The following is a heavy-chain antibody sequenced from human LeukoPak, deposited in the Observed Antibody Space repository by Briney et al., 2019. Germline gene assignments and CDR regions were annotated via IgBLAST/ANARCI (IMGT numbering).Heavy chain of an antibody. CDR2: INPNSGGT. CDR1: GYTFTGYY. Sequence: GASVKVSCKASGYTFTGYYMHWVRQAPGQGLEWMGWINPNSGGTDYAQKFQGRVTMTRDTSISTAYMELSRLRSDDTAVYYCARPSGGWNDESFYYWGQGTLVTVSS. D-gene: IGHD1-1*01. J-gene: IGHJ4*02. CDR3: ARPSGGWNDESFYY. V-gene: IGHV1-2*02.